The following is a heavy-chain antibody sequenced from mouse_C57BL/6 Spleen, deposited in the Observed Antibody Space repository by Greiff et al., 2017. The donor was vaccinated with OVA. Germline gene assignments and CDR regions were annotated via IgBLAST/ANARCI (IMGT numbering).Heavy chain of an antibody. Sequence: QVQLKQPGAELVKPGASVKMSCKASGYTFTSYWITWVKQRPGQGLEWIGDIYPGSGSTNYNEKFKSKATLTVDTSSSTAYMQLSSLTSEDSAVYYCARGGLLRFYAMDYWGRGTSVTVSS. J-gene: IGHJ4*01. CDR3: ARGGLLRFYAMDY. V-gene: IGHV1-55*01. CDR1: GYTFTSYW. D-gene: IGHD1-1*01. CDR2: IYPGSGST.